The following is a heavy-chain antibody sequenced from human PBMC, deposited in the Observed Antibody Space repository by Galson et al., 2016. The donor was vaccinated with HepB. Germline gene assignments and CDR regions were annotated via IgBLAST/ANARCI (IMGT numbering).Heavy chain of an antibody. Sequence: SVKVSCKASGYTFTTYAVIWVRQAPGQGLEWMGWINTSTGNPTYAQDFTGRFVFSLDTSVSTAYLQISDLKAEDTAVYFCAREAGTVAGPGDYWGQGTLVTVSS. CDR1: GYTFTTYA. V-gene: IGHV7-4-1*02. CDR2: INTSTGNP. D-gene: IGHD6-19*01. J-gene: IGHJ4*02. CDR3: AREAGTVAGPGDY.